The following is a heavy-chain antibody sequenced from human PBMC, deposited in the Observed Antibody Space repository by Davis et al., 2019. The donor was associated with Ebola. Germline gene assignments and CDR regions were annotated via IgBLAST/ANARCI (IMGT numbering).Heavy chain of an antibody. Sequence: SVKVSCKASGGTFSSYAISWVRQAPGQGLEWMGGIIPIFGTANYAQKFQERVTITRDMSTSTAYMELSSLRSEDTAVYYCAAALYDFWPAAADYWGQGTLVTVSS. CDR1: GGTFSSYA. CDR3: AAALYDFWPAAADY. D-gene: IGHD3-3*01. V-gene: IGHV1-69*05. CDR2: IIPIFGTA. J-gene: IGHJ4*02.